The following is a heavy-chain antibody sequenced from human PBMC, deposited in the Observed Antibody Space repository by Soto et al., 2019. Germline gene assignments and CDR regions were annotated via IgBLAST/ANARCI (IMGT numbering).Heavy chain of an antibody. V-gene: IGHV3-30-3*01. J-gene: IGHJ4*02. CDR3: ARRKGRLSITGTTDFDY. CDR1: GFTFSSYA. Sequence: GGSLRLSCAASGFTFSSYAMHWVRQAPGKGLEWVAVISYDGSNKYYADSVKGRFTISRDNSKNTLYLQMNSLRAEDTAVYYCARRKGRLSITGTTDFDYWGQGTLVTVSS. D-gene: IGHD1-7*01. CDR2: ISYDGSNK.